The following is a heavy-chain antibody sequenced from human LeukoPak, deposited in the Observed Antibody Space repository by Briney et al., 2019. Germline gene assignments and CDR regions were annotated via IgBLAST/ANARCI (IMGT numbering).Heavy chain of an antibody. V-gene: IGHV1-69*13. J-gene: IGHJ3*02. CDR1: GGTFSSYA. CDR2: IIPIFGTA. D-gene: IGHD3-22*01. Sequence: SVKVSCKASGGTFSSYAISWVRQAPGQGLEWMGGIIPIFGTANYAQKFQGRVTITADESTSTAYMELSSLRSEDTAVYYCASLKNYYDSSGYLVTDAFDIWGQGTMVTVSS. CDR3: ASLKNYYDSSGYLVTDAFDI.